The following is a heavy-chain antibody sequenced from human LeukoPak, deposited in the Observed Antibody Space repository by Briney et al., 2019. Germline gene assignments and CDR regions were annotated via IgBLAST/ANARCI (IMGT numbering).Heavy chain of an antibody. D-gene: IGHD2-21*02. J-gene: IGHJ4*02. CDR1: GFTFGSYG. Sequence: GGSLGLSCAASGFTFGSYGMHWVRQAPGKGLEWVTFIRHDGSNKYYADSVKGRFTISRDNSKNTLYLQMNTLRAEDTAVYYCAKGVKHIVVLTAQHYFDYWGQGTLVTVSS. V-gene: IGHV3-30*02. CDR2: IRHDGSNK. CDR3: AKGVKHIVVLTAQHYFDY.